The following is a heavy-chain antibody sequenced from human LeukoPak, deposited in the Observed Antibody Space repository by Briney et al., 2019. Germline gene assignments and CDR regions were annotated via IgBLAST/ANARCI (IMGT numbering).Heavy chain of an antibody. V-gene: IGHV1-46*01. Sequence: ASVKVSCKASGHTFTSYYMHWVRQAPGQGLEWMGIINPSGGSTSYAQKFQGRFTMTRDTSTSTVYMELSSLRSEDTAVYYCARSVETTVTNAYFDYWGQGTLVTVSS. J-gene: IGHJ4*02. D-gene: IGHD4-17*01. CDR3: ARSVETTVTNAYFDY. CDR2: INPSGGST. CDR1: GHTFTSYY.